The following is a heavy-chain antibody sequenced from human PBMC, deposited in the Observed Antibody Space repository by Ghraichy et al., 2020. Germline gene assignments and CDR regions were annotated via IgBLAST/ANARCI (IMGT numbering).Heavy chain of an antibody. CDR2: VFHGGSS. Sequence: SETLSLTCSVSGASVGSNSFYWAWIRQPPGKGLEWIGSVFHGGSSYYNPSLKSRVAISVDTSKNQFSLKLNSVTAADTAVYFCASRFAYSGSCDPWGQGTLVTVSS. J-gene: IGHJ5*02. CDR3: ASRFAYSGSCDP. CDR1: GASVGSNSFY. V-gene: IGHV4-39*01. D-gene: IGHD1-26*01.